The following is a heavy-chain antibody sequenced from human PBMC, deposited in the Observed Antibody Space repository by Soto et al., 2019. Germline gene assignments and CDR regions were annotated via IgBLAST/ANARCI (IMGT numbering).Heavy chain of an antibody. Sequence: PSETLSLTCTVSGGSISSYYWSWIRQPPGKGLEWIGYIYYSGSTNYNPSLKSRVTISVDTSKNQFSLKLSSVTAADTAVYYCARYQGATTFYYYYGVDVWGQGTTVTVSS. CDR1: GGSISSYY. D-gene: IGHD1-26*01. CDR3: ARYQGATTFYYYYGVDV. J-gene: IGHJ6*02. CDR2: IYYSGST. V-gene: IGHV4-59*01.